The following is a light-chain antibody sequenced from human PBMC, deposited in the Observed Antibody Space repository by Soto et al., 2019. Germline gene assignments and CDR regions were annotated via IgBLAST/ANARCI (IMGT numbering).Light chain of an antibody. V-gene: IGKV3-20*01. J-gene: IGKJ4*01. Sequence: EIVLTQSPGTLSLSPGERATLSCRANQSVSSSYLAWYQQKPGQAPRLLIYGASSRATGIPDRFSGSGSGTDFTLTISRLEPEDFAVYYCPDTFGGGTKVEIK. CDR3: PDT. CDR1: QSVSSSY. CDR2: GAS.